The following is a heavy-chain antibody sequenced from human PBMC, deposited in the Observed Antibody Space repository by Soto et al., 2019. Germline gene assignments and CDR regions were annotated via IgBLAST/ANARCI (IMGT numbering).Heavy chain of an antibody. V-gene: IGHV4-30-2*01. Sequence: QLQLQESGSGLVKPSQTLSLTCAVSGGSISSGGYSWSWIRQPPGKGLEWIGYIYHSGSTYYNPSLKSRVTISVDRSKNQFSLKLSSVTAADTAVYYCARGSYGTMIVVDPLFDYWGQGTLVTVSS. D-gene: IGHD3-22*01. CDR3: ARGSYGTMIVVDPLFDY. CDR2: IYHSGST. J-gene: IGHJ4*02. CDR1: GGSISSGGYS.